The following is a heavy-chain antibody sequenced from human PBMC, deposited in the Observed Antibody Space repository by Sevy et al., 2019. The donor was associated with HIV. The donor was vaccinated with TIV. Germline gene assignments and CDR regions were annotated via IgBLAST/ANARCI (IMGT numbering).Heavy chain of an antibody. CDR3: VSLFLSYRSGWSYFDY. D-gene: IGHD6-19*01. J-gene: IGHJ4*02. Sequence: GGSLTLSCAISEFTVNDKYIIWVRQAPGKGLEWVSVIFSSGSTYYADSAKGRFTISRDNSKNTVDLQMNSVGAEDTAVYYCVSLFLSYRSGWSYFDYWGQGTLVTVSS. V-gene: IGHV3-66*02. CDR2: IFSSGST. CDR1: EFTVNDKY.